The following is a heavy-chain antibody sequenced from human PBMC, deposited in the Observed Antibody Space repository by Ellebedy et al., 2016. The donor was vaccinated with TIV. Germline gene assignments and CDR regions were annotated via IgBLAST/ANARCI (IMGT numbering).Heavy chain of an antibody. Sequence: MPSETLSLTCTVSGGSISSYYWSWIRQPPGKGLEWIGYIYYSGSTNYNPSLKSRVTISVDTSKNQFSLKLSSVTAADTAVYYCARHFSSSSPAVYWGQGTLVTVSS. CDR1: GGSISSYY. CDR2: IYYSGST. CDR3: ARHFSSSSPAVY. D-gene: IGHD6-6*01. V-gene: IGHV4-59*08. J-gene: IGHJ4*02.